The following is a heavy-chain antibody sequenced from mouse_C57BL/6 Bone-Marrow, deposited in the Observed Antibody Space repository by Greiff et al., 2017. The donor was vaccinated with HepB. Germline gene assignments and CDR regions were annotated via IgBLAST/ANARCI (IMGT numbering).Heavy chain of an antibody. V-gene: IGHV1-4*01. CDR1: GYTFTSYT. CDR3: VSLYYYAMGY. D-gene: IGHD6-1*01. Sequence: VQLQESGAELARPGASVKMSCKASGYTFTSYTMHWVKQRPGQGLEWIGYINPSSGYTKYNQKFKDKATLTADKSSSTAYMQLSSLTSEDSAVYYCVSLYYYAMGYWGQGTSVTVSS. J-gene: IGHJ4*01. CDR2: INPSSGYT.